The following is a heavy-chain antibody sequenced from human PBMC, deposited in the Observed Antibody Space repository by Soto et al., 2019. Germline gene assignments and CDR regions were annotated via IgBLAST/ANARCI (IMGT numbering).Heavy chain of an antibody. Sequence: SETLSLTCAVYGGSFSGYYWSWIRQPPGKGLEWIGEINHSGSTNYNPSLKSRVTISVDTSKNQFSLKLSSVTAADTAVYYCARVVQYYYYYMDVWGKGTTVTSP. CDR1: GGSFSGYY. D-gene: IGHD1-26*01. V-gene: IGHV4-34*01. J-gene: IGHJ6*03. CDR2: INHSGST. CDR3: ARVVQYYYYYMDV.